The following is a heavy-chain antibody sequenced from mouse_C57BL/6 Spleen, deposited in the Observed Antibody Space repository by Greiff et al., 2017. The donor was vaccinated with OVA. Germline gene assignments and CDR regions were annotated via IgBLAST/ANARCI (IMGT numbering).Heavy chain of an antibody. J-gene: IGHJ3*01. Sequence: EVQLQQSGPELVKPGASVKMSCKASGYTFTDYNMHWVKQSHGKSLEWIGYINPNNGGTSNNQKFKGKATLTVNKSSSTAYMELRSLTSEDSAVYYCAGNYGDWFAYWGQGTLVTVSA. D-gene: IGHD2-1*01. CDR1: GYTFTDYN. V-gene: IGHV1-22*01. CDR3: AGNYGDWFAY. CDR2: INPNNGGT.